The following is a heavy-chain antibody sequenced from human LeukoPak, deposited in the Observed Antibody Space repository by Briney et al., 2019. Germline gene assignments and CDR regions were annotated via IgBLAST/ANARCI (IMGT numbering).Heavy chain of an antibody. Sequence: HPGGSLRLSCAASGFTVSTNYVSWVRRAPGKGLEWVSIIYSDATTSYADSVRGRFTISRDNSKNTVYLQMNSLSGDDTAVYFCARMLGGGYTGLFDSWGQGTLVTVSS. CDR1: GFTVSTNY. V-gene: IGHV3-53*01. CDR2: IYSDATT. CDR3: ARMLGGGYTGLFDS. J-gene: IGHJ4*02. D-gene: IGHD3-10*02.